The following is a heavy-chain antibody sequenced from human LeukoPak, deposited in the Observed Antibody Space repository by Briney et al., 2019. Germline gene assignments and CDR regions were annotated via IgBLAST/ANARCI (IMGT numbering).Heavy chain of an antibody. D-gene: IGHD2-2*01. CDR1: GYTVTSYD. V-gene: IGHV1-8*03. CDR3: ARRRYCSSTSCFSSPYDAFDI. J-gene: IGHJ3*02. CDR2: MNPNSGNT. Sequence: ASVKVSCKASGYTVTSYDINWVRQATGQGLEWMGWMNPNSGNTGYAQKFQGRVAITRNTSISTAYMELSSLRSEDTAVYYCARRRYCSSTSCFSSPYDAFDIWGQGTMVTVSS.